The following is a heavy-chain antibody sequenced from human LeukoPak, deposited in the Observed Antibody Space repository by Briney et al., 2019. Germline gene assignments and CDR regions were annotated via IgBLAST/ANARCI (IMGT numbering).Heavy chain of an antibody. CDR1: GFTFSSYE. Sequence: GGSLRLSCAASGFTFSSYEMNWVRQAPGKGLEWVSYISSSGSTIYYADSVKGRFTISRDNAKNSLYLQMNSLGAEDTAVYYCARGLADYYDSSGYFFFDYWGQGTLVTVSS. J-gene: IGHJ4*02. CDR3: ARGLADYYDSSGYFFFDY. CDR2: ISSSGSTI. V-gene: IGHV3-48*03. D-gene: IGHD3-22*01.